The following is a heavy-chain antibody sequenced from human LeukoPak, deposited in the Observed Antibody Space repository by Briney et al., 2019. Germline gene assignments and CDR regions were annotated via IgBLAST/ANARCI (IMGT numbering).Heavy chain of an antibody. CDR3: ARVVETFYYYMDV. J-gene: IGHJ6*03. CDR1: GGSISSSSYY. V-gene: IGHV4-39*07. CDR2: IYHSGST. Sequence: PSETLSLTCTVSGGSISSSSYYWGWLRQPPGKGLEWIGSIYHSGSTYYNPSLKSRVTISVDTSKNLFSLKLSSVTAADTAVYYCARVVETFYYYMDVWGKGTTVTVSS.